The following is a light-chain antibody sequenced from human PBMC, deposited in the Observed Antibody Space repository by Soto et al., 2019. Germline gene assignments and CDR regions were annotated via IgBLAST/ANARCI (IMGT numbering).Light chain of an antibody. CDR3: QQANSFPPWT. CDR1: QGISNW. Sequence: DIQMTQSPSSVSASVGDRVTITCRASQGISNWLAWYQQKPGKAPRLLIYAASTLQSGVPSRFSGSGSGTDFTLTISSLQPEDFATYYCQQANSFPPWTFGQGTKVEIK. V-gene: IGKV1-12*01. J-gene: IGKJ1*01. CDR2: AAS.